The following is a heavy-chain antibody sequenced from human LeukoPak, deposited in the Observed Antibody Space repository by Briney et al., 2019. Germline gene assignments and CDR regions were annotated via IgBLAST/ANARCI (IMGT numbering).Heavy chain of an antibody. Sequence: GGSLRLSCAASGFPFSSYGMHWVRQAPGKGLEWVAGIRYDGGKTYYADSVKGRFTISRDNSKNTLYLQMNSLRADDTGVYFCAKGGPQWAADCDYWGQGTLVTVSS. CDR1: GFPFSSYG. D-gene: IGHD1-26*01. CDR2: IRYDGGKT. V-gene: IGHV3-33*06. CDR3: AKGGPQWAADCDY. J-gene: IGHJ4*02.